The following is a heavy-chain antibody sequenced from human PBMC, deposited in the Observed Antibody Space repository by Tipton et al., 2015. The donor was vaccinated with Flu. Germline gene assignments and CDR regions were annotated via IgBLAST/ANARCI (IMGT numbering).Heavy chain of an antibody. CDR1: GGSISSYY. J-gene: IGHJ6*03. Sequence: TLSLTCTVSGGSISSYYWSWIRQPPGKGLEWIGYIYYSGSTNYNPSLKSRVTISVDTSKNQFSLKLSSVTAADTAVYYCASYFDITGPTGYYYMDVWGKGTTVTVSS. CDR2: IYYSGST. V-gene: IGHV4-59*01. CDR3: ASYFDITGPTGYYYMDV. D-gene: IGHD1-20*01.